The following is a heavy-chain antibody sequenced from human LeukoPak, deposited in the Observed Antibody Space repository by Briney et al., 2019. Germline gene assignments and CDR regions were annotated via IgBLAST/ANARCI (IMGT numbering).Heavy chain of an antibody. CDR1: GFPFSNYA. CDR2: ISGDGDST. V-gene: IGHV3-23*01. J-gene: IGHJ4*02. D-gene: IGHD3-10*01. Sequence: GGSLRLSCAASGFPFSNYAMSWVRQAPGKGLECVSVISGDGDSTFYADSVKGRFTISRDNSKNTLYLQMNSLRAEDTAVYYCAKHLWRDLLWFGEGYYFGYWGQGTLVTVSS. CDR3: AKHLWRDLLWFGEGYYFGY.